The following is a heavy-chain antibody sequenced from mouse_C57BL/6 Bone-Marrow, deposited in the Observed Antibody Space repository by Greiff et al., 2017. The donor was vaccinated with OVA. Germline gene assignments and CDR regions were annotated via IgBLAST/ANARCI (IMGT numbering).Heavy chain of an antibody. J-gene: IGHJ3*01. CDR3: ARQWDSSGYFAY. D-gene: IGHD3-2*02. V-gene: IGHV5-6*01. CDR1: GFTFSSYG. CDR2: ISSGGSYT. Sequence: EVKLVESGGDLVKPGGSLKLSCAASGFTFSSYGMSWVRQTPDKRLEWVATISSGGSYTYYPDSVKGRFTISRDNAKNTLYLQMSSRKSEDTAMYYCARQWDSSGYFAYWGQGTLVTVSA.